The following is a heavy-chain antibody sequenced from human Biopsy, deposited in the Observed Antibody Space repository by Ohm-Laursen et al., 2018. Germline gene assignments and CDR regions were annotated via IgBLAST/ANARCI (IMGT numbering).Heavy chain of an antibody. Sequence: SETLSLTCIVSGGSLSNYYWSWIRQPAGKGLEWIGRIYTSGSSNKNPSLMSRVTMSVDTSKKQFSLKVYSVTAADTAVYYCARGVDYYDPYHYYALDVWGQGTTVTVSS. CDR2: IYTSGSS. D-gene: IGHD3-22*01. J-gene: IGHJ6*02. CDR3: ARGVDYYDPYHYYALDV. CDR1: GGSLSNYY. V-gene: IGHV4-4*07.